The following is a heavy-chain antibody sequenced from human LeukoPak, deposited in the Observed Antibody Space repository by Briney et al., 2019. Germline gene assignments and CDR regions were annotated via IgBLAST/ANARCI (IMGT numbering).Heavy chain of an antibody. J-gene: IGHJ4*02. D-gene: IGHD6-6*01. Sequence: GGSLRLSCAASGFTFSSYAMHWVRQAPGKGLEWVAVISYDGSNKYYADSVKGRFTISRDNSKHTPYLQMNSLRAEDTAVYYCARLGSSSSFDYWGQGTLVTVSS. V-gene: IGHV3-30*01. CDR1: GFTFSSYA. CDR3: ARLGSSSSFDY. CDR2: ISYDGSNK.